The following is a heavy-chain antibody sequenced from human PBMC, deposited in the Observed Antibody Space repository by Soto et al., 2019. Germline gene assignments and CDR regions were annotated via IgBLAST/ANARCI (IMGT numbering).Heavy chain of an antibody. CDR3: ARVELPHNWFDP. D-gene: IGHD1-7*01. V-gene: IGHV4-31*03. CDR2: IYYSGST. Sequence: SETLSLTCTVSGGSISSGGFYWSWIRQHPGKGLEWIGYIYYSGSTYYNPSLKSRVTISVDTSKNQFSLKLSSVTAADTAVYYCARVELPHNWFDPWGQGTLVTVSS. CDR1: GGSISSGGFY. J-gene: IGHJ5*02.